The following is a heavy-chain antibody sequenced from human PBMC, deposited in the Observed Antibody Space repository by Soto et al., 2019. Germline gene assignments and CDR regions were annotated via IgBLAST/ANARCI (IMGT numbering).Heavy chain of an antibody. D-gene: IGHD2-2*01. J-gene: IGHJ3*02. CDR3: AGPGGSNCSSTSCYGSHAFDI. Sequence: ASVNVSCKASGYTFTGYYMHWVRQAPGQGLEWMGWINPNSGGTNYAQKFQGWVTMTRDTSISTAYMELSRLRSDDTAVYYCAGPGGSNCSSTSCYGSHAFDIWGQGTMVTVSS. V-gene: IGHV1-2*04. CDR1: GYTFTGYY. CDR2: INPNSGGT.